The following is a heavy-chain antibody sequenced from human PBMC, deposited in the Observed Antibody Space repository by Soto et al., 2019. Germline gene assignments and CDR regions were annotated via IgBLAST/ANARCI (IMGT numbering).Heavy chain of an antibody. D-gene: IGHD3-10*01. CDR3: ARQGFGPLHGLVDV. V-gene: IGHV4-59*08. J-gene: IGHJ6*02. CDR2: VHHSWGS. Sequence: QVQLQESGPGLVKPSETMSLSCTVSGGSISSYYWSWFRQSPGKRMEWIGYVHHSWGSSYNPSLQSGVAISLGTSKSQFSLKVTSVTATDPAVYYCARQGFGPLHGLVDVWGQGTTVTVSS. CDR1: GGSISSYY.